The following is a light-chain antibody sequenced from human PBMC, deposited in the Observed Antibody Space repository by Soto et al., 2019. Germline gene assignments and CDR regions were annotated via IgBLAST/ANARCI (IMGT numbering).Light chain of an antibody. V-gene: IGKV1-33*01. Sequence: DIEMTQSPSSLSASVGDRVTITCQASQDISNYLNWYQQKTGRAPKLLIYDASSLECGVSSRFSVSGSGIHFPFSISSLQAEDISTYYCQQYEDLPLTFGQGTRLDIK. CDR3: QQYEDLPLT. CDR1: QDISNY. J-gene: IGKJ5*01. CDR2: DAS.